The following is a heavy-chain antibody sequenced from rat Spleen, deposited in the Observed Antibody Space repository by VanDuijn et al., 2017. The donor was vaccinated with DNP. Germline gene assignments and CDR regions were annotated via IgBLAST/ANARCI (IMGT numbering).Heavy chain of an antibody. D-gene: IGHD1-11*01. CDR1: GFSFRSNW. Sequence: EVQLVESGGGFVQPGRSMKLSCAASGFSFRSNWLNCIRQAPGRGLEWVAGITPDGSTTYYPDTVKGRFMISNDDARNTGYLQMNNQRSEDTAMYYCSSGGPNMVQGNWFAYWGQGTLVTVSS. CDR2: ITPDGSTT. V-gene: IGHV5S47*01. J-gene: IGHJ3*01. CDR3: SSGGPNMVQGNWFAY.